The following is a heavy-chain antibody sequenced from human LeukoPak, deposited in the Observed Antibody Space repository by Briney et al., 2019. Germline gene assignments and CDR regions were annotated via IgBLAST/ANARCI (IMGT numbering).Heavy chain of an antibody. D-gene: IGHD3-22*01. V-gene: IGHV4-59*01. CDR2: IYYSGST. J-gene: IGHJ4*02. CDR3: ARVTGYMIEDYFDY. CDR1: GGSISSYY. Sequence: SETLSLTCTVPGGSISSYYWSWIRQPPGKGLEWIGYIYYSGSTNYNPSLKSRVTISVKTSKNQFSLKLSSVTAADTAVYYCARVTGYMIEDYFDYWGQGTLVTVSS.